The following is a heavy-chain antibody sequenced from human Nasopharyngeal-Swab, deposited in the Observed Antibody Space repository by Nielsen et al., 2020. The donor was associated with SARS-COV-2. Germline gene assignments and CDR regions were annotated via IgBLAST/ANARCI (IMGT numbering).Heavy chain of an antibody. CDR2: ISPTVGST. D-gene: IGHD2-2*01. Sequence: ASVKVSCKASGYTFTSYYMHWVRQAPGQGLEWMGIISPTVGSTTYAQKFQGRVTMTRDTSTSTVYMELSSLRSEDTAVYYCARNIVVVPAAILYYYYAMDVWGQGTTVTVSS. CDR1: GYTFTSYY. V-gene: IGHV1-46*01. J-gene: IGHJ6*02. CDR3: ARNIVVVPAAILYYYYAMDV.